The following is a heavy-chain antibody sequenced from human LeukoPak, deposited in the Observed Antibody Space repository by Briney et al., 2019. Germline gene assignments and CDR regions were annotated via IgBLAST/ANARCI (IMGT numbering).Heavy chain of an antibody. CDR3: ARGPGAYDSSGYSPIDY. D-gene: IGHD3-22*01. V-gene: IGHV3-23*01. CDR1: GFTFSSYA. CDR2: ISGSGGST. Sequence: GGSLRLSCAASGFTFSSYAMSWVRQAPGKGLEWVSAISGSGGSTYYADSVKGRFTISRDNSKNTLYLQMNSLRAEDTAVYYCARGPGAYDSSGYSPIDYWGQGTLVTVSS. J-gene: IGHJ4*02.